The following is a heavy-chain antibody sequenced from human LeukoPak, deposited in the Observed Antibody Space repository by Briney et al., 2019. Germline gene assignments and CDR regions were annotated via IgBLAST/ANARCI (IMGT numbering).Heavy chain of an antibody. D-gene: IGHD5-24*01. CDR1: GGTFSSYA. V-gene: IGHV1-69*05. J-gene: IGHJ2*01. CDR2: IIPIFGTA. Sequence: SVKVSCKASGGTFSSYAISWVRQAPGQGLEWMGRIIPIFGTANYAQKFQGRVTITTDESTSTAYMELSSLRSEDTAVYYCARSVRLRSWYFDLWGRGTLVTVSS. CDR3: ARSVRLRSWYFDL.